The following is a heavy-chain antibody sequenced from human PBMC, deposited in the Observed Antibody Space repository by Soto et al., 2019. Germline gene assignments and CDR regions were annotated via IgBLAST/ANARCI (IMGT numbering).Heavy chain of an antibody. V-gene: IGHV3-30-3*01. J-gene: IGHJ6*02. CDR3: ARDGLAAAGTYYYYGMDV. D-gene: IGHD6-13*01. Sequence: PGGSLRLSCAASGFTFSSYAMHWVRQAPGKGLEWVAVISYDGSNKYYADSVKGRFTISRDNSKNTLYLQMNSLRAEDTAVYYCARDGLAAAGTYYYYGMDVWGQGTTVTV. CDR2: ISYDGSNK. CDR1: GFTFSSYA.